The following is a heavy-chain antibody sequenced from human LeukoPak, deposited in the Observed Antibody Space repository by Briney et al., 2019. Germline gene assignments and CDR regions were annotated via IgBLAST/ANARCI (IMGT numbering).Heavy chain of an antibody. Sequence: GGSLRLSCAASGLTFRNYAMTWVRQAPGKGLEWVSTISGDGTDKYFADSVKGRFTISRDNSKSTVSLQMNSLRVEDMAVYYCAKDIAARPAFWFDPWGQGTLVTVSS. CDR1: GLTFRNYA. CDR2: ISGDGTDK. CDR3: AKDIAARPAFWFDP. J-gene: IGHJ5*02. D-gene: IGHD6-6*01. V-gene: IGHV3-23*01.